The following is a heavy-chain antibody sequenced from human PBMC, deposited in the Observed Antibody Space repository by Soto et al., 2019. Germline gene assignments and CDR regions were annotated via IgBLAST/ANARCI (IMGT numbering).Heavy chain of an antibody. V-gene: IGHV3-7*04. Sequence: EVQLVESGGGLVQPGGSLRLSCAASGFSFSNYWMTWVRQAPGKGLEWVANIKQDGSEKYYVDSLKGRFTVSRDNAKNSLSLQMDSLRAEDTAVYYCVRGMDVWGQGTTVTVSS. J-gene: IGHJ6*02. CDR1: GFSFSNYW. CDR2: IKQDGSEK. CDR3: VRGMDV.